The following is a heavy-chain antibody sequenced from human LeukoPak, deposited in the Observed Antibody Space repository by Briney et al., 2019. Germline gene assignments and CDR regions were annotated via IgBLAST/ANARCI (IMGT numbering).Heavy chain of an antibody. V-gene: IGHV3-7*01. CDR3: ARPGLYCSGGTCYPFES. CDR2: IKQDGSEK. D-gene: IGHD2-15*01. J-gene: IGHJ4*02. Sequence: GGSLRLSCAASRFTFDEYGMSWVRQTAGKGLEWVANIKQDGSEKYYVDSVKGRFTVSRDNAKNSMYLQMNSLRVDDTAVYYCARPGLYCSGGTCYPFESWGQGTLVTVSS. CDR1: RFTFDEYG.